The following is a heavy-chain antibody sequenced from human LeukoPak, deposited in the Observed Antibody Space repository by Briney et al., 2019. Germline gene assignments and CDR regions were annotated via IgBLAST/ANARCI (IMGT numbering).Heavy chain of an antibody. Sequence: GGSLRLSRAASGFTFSTYSMNWVRQAPGKGLEWVSYISSTSRFMYYADSVKGRFIISRDNAKNSLYLQMNSLRAEDTAVYYCARDPSGSSTTSFDFWGQGTLVTVSS. CDR3: ARDPSGSSTTSFDF. CDR1: GFTFSTYS. CDR2: ISSTSRFM. J-gene: IGHJ4*02. V-gene: IGHV3-21*01. D-gene: IGHD1-7*01.